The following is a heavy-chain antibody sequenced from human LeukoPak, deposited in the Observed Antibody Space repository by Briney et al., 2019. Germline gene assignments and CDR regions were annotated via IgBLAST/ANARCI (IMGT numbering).Heavy chain of an antibody. CDR1: GFTVSNNY. CDR3: ARHIPGYSSSLGY. Sequence: GGSLRLSCAASGFTVSNNYMSWVRQAPGKALEWVSVVYSAGSTYYADSVKGRFTISRDDSKNTLYLQMNSLRAEDTAVYYCARHIPGYSSSLGYWGQGTLVTVSS. J-gene: IGHJ4*02. V-gene: IGHV3-53*01. D-gene: IGHD6-13*01. CDR2: VYSAGST.